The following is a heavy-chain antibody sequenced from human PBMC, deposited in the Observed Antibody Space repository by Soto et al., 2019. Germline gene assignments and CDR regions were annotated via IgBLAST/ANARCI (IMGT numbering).Heavy chain of an antibody. CDR2: IYYSGST. D-gene: IGHD1-1*01. Sequence: PSETLSLTCTVSGGSISSGDYYWSWIRQPPGKGLEWIGYIYYSGSTYYNPSLKSRVTISVDTSKNQFSLKLSSVTAADTGVYYGARVAGTGGWFDPWGQGTLVTVSS. CDR1: GGSISSGDYY. V-gene: IGHV4-30-4*01. CDR3: ARVAGTGGWFDP. J-gene: IGHJ5*02.